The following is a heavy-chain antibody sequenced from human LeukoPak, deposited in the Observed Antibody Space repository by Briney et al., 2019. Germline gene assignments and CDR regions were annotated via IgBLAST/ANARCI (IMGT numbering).Heavy chain of an antibody. J-gene: IGHJ6*03. CDR3: AKRGGTESFYYFYYMDV. D-gene: IGHD2-15*01. CDR2: ISRSGGTT. V-gene: IGHV3-23*01. Sequence: GGSLRLFCAASRCTFSSNDMTWVRQTPGKGLEWVALISRSGGTTYYADSVKGRFTISRDNSKNTLYLQMNSLRAEDTAEYYCAKRGGTESFYYFYYMDVWGKGTTVTVSS. CDR1: RCTFSSND.